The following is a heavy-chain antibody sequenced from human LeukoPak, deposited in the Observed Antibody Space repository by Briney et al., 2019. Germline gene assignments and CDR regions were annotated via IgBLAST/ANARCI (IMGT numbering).Heavy chain of an antibody. CDR3: ARRGYYYYGMDV. CDR2: IDPTDSYT. V-gene: IGHV5-10-1*01. D-gene: IGHD3-10*01. J-gene: IGHJ6*02. Sequence: GESLKISCKGSGYSFTRYWISWVRQMTGKGLEWMGRIDPTDSYTNYSPSFQGHVTISADKSISTAYLQWTSLKSSDSAMYYCARRGYYYYGMDVWGQGTTVTVSS. CDR1: GYSFTRYW.